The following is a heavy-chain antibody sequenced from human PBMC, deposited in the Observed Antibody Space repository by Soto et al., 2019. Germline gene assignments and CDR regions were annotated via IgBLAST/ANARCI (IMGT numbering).Heavy chain of an antibody. J-gene: IGHJ4*02. V-gene: IGHV3-15*01. Sequence: GGSLRLSCAASGFTFRNDWMNWVRQAPGKGLEWVARIKTVIDGGTTDYAAPVKGRFFISRDDSKNTLYLQMNSLKTEDTAVYYCMRHADIYGRGHWGQGTLVTVSS. CDR3: MRHADIYGRGH. D-gene: IGHD5-18*01. CDR2: IKTVIDGGTT. CDR1: GFTFRNDW.